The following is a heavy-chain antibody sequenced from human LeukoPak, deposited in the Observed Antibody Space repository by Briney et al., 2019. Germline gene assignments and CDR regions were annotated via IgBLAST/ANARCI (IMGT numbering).Heavy chain of an antibody. CDR3: AKDFTAAGGPSP. CDR2: IRYDGSNK. D-gene: IGHD6-13*01. V-gene: IGHV3-30*02. J-gene: IGHJ4*02. Sequence: GSLRLSCAASGFTFSSYGMHWVRQAPGKGLEWVAFIRYDGSNKYYADSVKGRFTISRDNSKNTLYLQMNSLRAEDTAVYHCAKDFTAAGGPSPRGQGTLVTVSS. CDR1: GFTFSSYG.